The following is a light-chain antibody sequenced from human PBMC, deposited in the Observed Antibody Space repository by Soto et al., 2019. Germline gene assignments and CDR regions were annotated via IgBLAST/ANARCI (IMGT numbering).Light chain of an antibody. CDR3: QQYYSTPYT. V-gene: IGKV3-15*01. J-gene: IGKJ2*01. CDR1: QSVFSS. CDR2: GAA. Sequence: EIVMTQSPATLSVSPGERATLSCRASQSVFSSLAWYQQKPGQAPRLLIYGAATRATGIPARFSGSGSGTDFTLTISSLQAEDVAVYYCQQYYSTPYTFGQGTKLEIK.